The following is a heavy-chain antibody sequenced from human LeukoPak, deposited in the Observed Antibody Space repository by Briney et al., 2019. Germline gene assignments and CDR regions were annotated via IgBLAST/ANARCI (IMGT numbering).Heavy chain of an antibody. Sequence: GRSLRLSCAASGFTFTTYVIHWVRQAPGKGLEWVAVISQTGSIETYADSVKGRFTISRDNSKSTVYLQMNSLKSEDTAVYYCARDRAVALPTYYYYMDVWGKGTTVTVSS. V-gene: IGHV3-30*14. J-gene: IGHJ6*03. D-gene: IGHD2-15*01. CDR2: ISQTGSIE. CDR3: ARDRAVALPTYYYYMDV. CDR1: GFTFTTYV.